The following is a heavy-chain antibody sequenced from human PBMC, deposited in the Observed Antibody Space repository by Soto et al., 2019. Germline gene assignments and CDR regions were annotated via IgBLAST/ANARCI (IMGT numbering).Heavy chain of an antibody. Sequence: SETLSLTCNVSGDSLNSGAYYWGWIRQPAGKGLEWIGHVYHRGNTHYNPSLKSRVTISLDTSRNQFSLKLTSVSNVDTGVYFCARSWGGDGYSHWGQGILVTSPQ. J-gene: IGHJ4*02. CDR1: GDSLNSGAYY. V-gene: IGHV4-61*08. D-gene: IGHD2-15*01. CDR2: VYHRGNT. CDR3: ARSWGGDGYSH.